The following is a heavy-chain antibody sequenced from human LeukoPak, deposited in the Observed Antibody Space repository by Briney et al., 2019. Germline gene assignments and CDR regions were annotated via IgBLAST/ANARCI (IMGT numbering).Heavy chain of an antibody. CDR3: AKDRARGGATDFDY. CDR2: ISGGGDST. CDR1: GFTFWSYA. D-gene: IGHD3-16*01. Sequence: SGGSLRLSCAASGFTFWSYAMSWVRQAPGKGLEWVSAISGGGDSTYYADSVKGRFTISRDTSKNTLYLQMNSLRAEDTAVYYCAKDRARGGATDFDYWGQGALVTVSS. J-gene: IGHJ4*02. V-gene: IGHV3-23*01.